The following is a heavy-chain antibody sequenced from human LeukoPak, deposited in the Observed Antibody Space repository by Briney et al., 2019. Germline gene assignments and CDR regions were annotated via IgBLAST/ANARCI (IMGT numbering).Heavy chain of an antibody. CDR1: GFIVTNNY. D-gene: IGHD2-8*01. J-gene: IGHJ4*02. CDR2: VYSGGST. Sequence: GGSLRLSCTASGFIVTNNYINWVRQSPGKGLEWVSLVYSGGSTYYADSVKGRFTISRDNSKNMVYLQMNSLRAEDTAMYYCARDPPAVLIDTYGWGQGTLVTVSS. V-gene: IGHV3-66*01. CDR3: ARDPPAVLIDTYG.